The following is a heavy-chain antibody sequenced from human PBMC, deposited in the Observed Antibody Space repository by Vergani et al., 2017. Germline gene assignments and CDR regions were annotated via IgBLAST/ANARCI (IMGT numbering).Heavy chain of an antibody. D-gene: IGHD3-22*01. CDR2: IYYSGTT. V-gene: IGHV4-39*01. J-gene: IGHJ3*02. CDR3: ARNYYDSSGYYLLSAFDI. Sequence: QLQLQESGPGLVKPSETLSLTCAVSGDSVRSSSYYWGWIRQPPGKGLEWIGSIYYSGTTYSNPSLKSRVTVFVDTSKNQFSLNLSSVTAADTAVYYCARNYYDSSGYYLLSAFDIWGQGTMVTVSS. CDR1: GDSVRSSSYY.